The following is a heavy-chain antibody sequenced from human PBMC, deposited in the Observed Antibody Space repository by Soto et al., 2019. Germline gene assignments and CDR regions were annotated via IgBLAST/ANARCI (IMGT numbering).Heavy chain of an antibody. CDR3: ARVYSGYDLDY. CDR2: MNANNGNT. V-gene: IGHV1-8*01. Sequence: EASVKVSCKASGDTFTSYDMYWVRQAPGQRLEWMGWMNANNGNTNYSQKFQGRVTMTRNTSISTAYMELSSLRSEDTAVYYCARVYSGYDLDYWGQGTLVTVSS. J-gene: IGHJ4*02. CDR1: GDTFTSYD. D-gene: IGHD5-12*01.